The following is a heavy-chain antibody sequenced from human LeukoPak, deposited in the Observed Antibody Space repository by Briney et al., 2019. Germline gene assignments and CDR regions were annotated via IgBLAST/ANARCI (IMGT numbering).Heavy chain of an antibody. J-gene: IGHJ4*02. V-gene: IGHV3-23*01. D-gene: IGHD3-22*01. CDR3: AKDLLGYYDSSGYSPFGY. CDR1: GFTFSAYA. CDR2: VSGSGDST. Sequence: PGGSLRLSCAASGFTFSAYAMSWVRQAPGKGLEWVSAVSGSGDSTYYADSVKGRFTISRDNSKNTLYLQMNSLRAEDTAVYYCAKDLLGYYDSSGYSPFGYWGQGTLVTVSS.